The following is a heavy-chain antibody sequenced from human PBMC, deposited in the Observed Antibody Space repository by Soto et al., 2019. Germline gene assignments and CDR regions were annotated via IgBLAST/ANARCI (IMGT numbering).Heavy chain of an antibody. CDR3: ARGGGGITGTTVSWFDP. CDR2: IIPILGIA. V-gene: IGHV1-69*02. Sequence: ASVKVSCKASGGTFSSYTISWVRQAPGQGLKRMRRIIPILGIANYAQKFQGRVTITADKSTSTAYMELSSLRSEDTAVYYCARGGGGITGTTVSWFDPWGQGTLVTVS. D-gene: IGHD1-7*01. CDR1: GGTFSSYT. J-gene: IGHJ5*02.